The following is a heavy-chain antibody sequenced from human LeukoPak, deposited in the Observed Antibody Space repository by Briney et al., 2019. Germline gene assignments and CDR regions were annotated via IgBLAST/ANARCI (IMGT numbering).Heavy chain of an antibody. J-gene: IGHJ3*02. CDR3: TRDREAAAGINALDI. CDR2: ITSKAFGGTA. D-gene: IGHD6-13*01. Sequence: GGSLRLSCRPSGGTFGDYAMSWVRQAPGKGLEWVGFITSKAFGGTAEYAASVKGRFTISRDDSKSPAYLQMNSLNTEDTAVYYCTRDREAAAGINALDIWGQGTMVTVSS. CDR1: GGTFGDYA. V-gene: IGHV3-49*04.